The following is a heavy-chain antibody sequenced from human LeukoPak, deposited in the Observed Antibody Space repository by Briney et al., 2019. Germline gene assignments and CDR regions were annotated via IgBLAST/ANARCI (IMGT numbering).Heavy chain of an antibody. J-gene: IGHJ4*02. CDR2: ISGSGGST. Sequence: GGSLRLSCAASGFTFSSYAMSWVRQAPGKGLEWVSAISGSGGSTYYADSVKGRFTISRDNSKNTLYLQMNSLRAEDTAVFYCAKGSPDYGDLQTLDYWGQGTLVTVSS. CDR3: AKGSPDYGDLQTLDY. D-gene: IGHD4-17*01. V-gene: IGHV3-23*01. CDR1: GFTFSSYA.